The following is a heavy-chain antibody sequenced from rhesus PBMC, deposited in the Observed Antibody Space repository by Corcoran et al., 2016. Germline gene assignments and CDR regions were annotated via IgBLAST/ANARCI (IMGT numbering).Heavy chain of an antibody. D-gene: IGHD4-29*01. J-gene: IGHJ4*01. CDR3: AREAEAAVAVPDY. CDR1: GFTFGSYA. Sequence: QVQLVQSGAEVKKPGASVKVSCKASGFTFGSYAINWVRQAPGQGLESMGVIIPLVGITNYAEKYQGGVTITAETSTSTAYSELSSLRSEDTSVYYCAREAEAAVAVPDYWGQGVLVTVSS. V-gene: IGHV1-198*02. CDR2: IIPLVGIT.